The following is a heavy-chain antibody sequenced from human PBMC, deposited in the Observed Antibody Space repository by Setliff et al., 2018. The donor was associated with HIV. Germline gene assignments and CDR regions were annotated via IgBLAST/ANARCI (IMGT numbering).Heavy chain of an antibody. CDR3: AREGKTALVTKYFDY. Sequence: SETLSLTCTVSGDSIISSRNFWGWIRQPPGKGLEWIGYIDYSGSAFYNPSLKSRLTISRDTSKNQFSLRMKSVTAADTAVYYCAREGKTALVTKYFDYWGQGTLVTVSS. CDR2: IDYSGSA. CDR1: GDSIISSRNF. V-gene: IGHV4-31*03. D-gene: IGHD5-18*01. J-gene: IGHJ4*02.